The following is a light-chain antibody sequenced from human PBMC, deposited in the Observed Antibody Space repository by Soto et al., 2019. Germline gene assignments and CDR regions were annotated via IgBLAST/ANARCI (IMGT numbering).Light chain of an antibody. J-gene: IGKJ1*01. CDR2: GAS. CDR1: QSVSSN. Sequence: IVMTHYRAAVCGAGEECGSRCSRASQSVSSNLAWYQQKPGQAPRLLIYGASTRATGIPARFSGSGSGTEFTLPLTSLQSEDFAVYYCPPYTNWRTFGQGTKVDIK. CDR3: PPYTNWRT. V-gene: IGKV3-15*01.